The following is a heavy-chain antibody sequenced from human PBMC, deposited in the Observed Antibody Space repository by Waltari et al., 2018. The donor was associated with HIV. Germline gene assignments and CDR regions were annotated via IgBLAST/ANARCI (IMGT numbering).Heavy chain of an antibody. Sequence: QLQLQESGPGLVKPSETLSLTCTVSGGSISRSSYFWGWIRQPPGTGLEWIGSIYYSGSTYSNPSLKSRVTISVDTPKTQFSLILSSGTAADTAVYYCARRHVDTALVRWGLDDWGQGTLVTVSS. CDR1: GGSISRSSYF. V-gene: IGHV4-39*01. J-gene: IGHJ4*02. CDR2: IYYSGST. CDR3: ARRHVDTALVRWGLDD. D-gene: IGHD5-18*01.